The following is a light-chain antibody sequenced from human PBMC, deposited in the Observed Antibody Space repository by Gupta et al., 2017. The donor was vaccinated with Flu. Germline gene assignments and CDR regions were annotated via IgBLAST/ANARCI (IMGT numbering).Light chain of an antibody. CDR1: SGDVGGNNY. Sequence: MIISRTGTSGDVGGNNYVSWYHQHPGKGPKLLIFDVSNRPSGVSNRFSGSKSGTTASLTIAGLQADDEADYYCSSETSISNTYIFGTGTKVTVL. J-gene: IGLJ1*01. V-gene: IGLV2-14*01. CDR2: DVS. CDR3: SSETSISNTYI.